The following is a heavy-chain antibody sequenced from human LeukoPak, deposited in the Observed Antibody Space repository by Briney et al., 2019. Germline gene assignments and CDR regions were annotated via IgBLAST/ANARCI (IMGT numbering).Heavy chain of an antibody. CDR1: GFTFGNYA. CDR3: ARNNGMDV. Sequence: GGSLRLSCEASGFTFGNYAMNWVRQAPGKGLEWVSSISSSSNYIYYADSVKGRFTISRDNAKNSLYLQMNSLRAEDTALYHCARNNGMDVWGQGTTVIVSS. J-gene: IGHJ6*02. V-gene: IGHV3-21*04. CDR2: ISSSSNYI.